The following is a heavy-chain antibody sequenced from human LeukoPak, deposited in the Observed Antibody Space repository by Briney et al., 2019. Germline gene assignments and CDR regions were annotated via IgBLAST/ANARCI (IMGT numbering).Heavy chain of an antibody. D-gene: IGHD3-9*01. J-gene: IGHJ6*02. CDR2: MNPNSGNT. V-gene: IGHV1-8*01. CDR1: GYTFTSYG. Sequence: ASVKVSCTASGYTFTSYGINWVRQATGQGLEWMGWMNPNSGNTGYAQKFQGRVTMTRNTSISKAYMELSSLRSEDTAVYYCASRDILTGYNYYYYGMDVWGQGTTVTVSS. CDR3: ASRDILTGYNYYYYGMDV.